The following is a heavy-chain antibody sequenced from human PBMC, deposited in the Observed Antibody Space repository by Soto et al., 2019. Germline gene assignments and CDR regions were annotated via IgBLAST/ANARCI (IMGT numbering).Heavy chain of an antibody. V-gene: IGHV1-69*13. CDR2: IIPIFGTA. CDR1: GGTFSSYA. J-gene: IGHJ6*02. D-gene: IGHD3-10*01. Sequence: ASVKVSCKASGGTFSSYAISWVRQAPGQGLEWMGGIIPIFGTANYAQKFQGRVTITADESTSTAYMELSSLRSEDTAVYYCARDFPSDYYGSGSYYPYYYYGMDVWGQGTTVTVSS. CDR3: ARDFPSDYYGSGSYYPYYYYGMDV.